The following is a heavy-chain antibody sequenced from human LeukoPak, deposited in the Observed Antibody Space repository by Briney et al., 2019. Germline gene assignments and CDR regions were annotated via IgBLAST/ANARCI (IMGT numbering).Heavy chain of an antibody. CDR3: AKVQTTVVYDAFDI. CDR2: IGTSGSYI. V-gene: IGHV3-21*04. Sequence: PGGSLRLSCVASGFTFSSYGMNWVRQAPGKGLEWVSSIGTSGSYIYYTDSVKGRFTISRDNAKNSLYLQMNSLRAEDTAVYYCAKVQTTVVYDAFDIWGQGTMVTVSS. D-gene: IGHD4-23*01. CDR1: GFTFSSYG. J-gene: IGHJ3*02.